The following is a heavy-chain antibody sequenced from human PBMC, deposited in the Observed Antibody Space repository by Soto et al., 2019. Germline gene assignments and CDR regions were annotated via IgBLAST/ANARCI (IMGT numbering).Heavy chain of an antibody. V-gene: IGHV4-59*01. D-gene: IGHD2-21*01. CDR1: GGSISSYY. J-gene: IGHJ4*02. Sequence: QVQLQESGPGLVKPSETLSLTCTVSGGSISSYYWSWIRQPPGKGLEWIGYIYYSGSTNYNPSLKRRITISVDTSKNQFSLQLRSVTAADTAVYYWARLWGCDYDYWGQGTLVTVSS. CDR2: IYYSGST. CDR3: ARLWGCDYDY.